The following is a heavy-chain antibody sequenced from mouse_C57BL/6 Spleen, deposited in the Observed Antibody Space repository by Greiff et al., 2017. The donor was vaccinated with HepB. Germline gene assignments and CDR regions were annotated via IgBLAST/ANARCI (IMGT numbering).Heavy chain of an antibody. J-gene: IGHJ4*01. D-gene: IGHD1-1*01. CDR1: GFNIKDYY. V-gene: IGHV14-2*01. CDR2: IDPEDGET. Sequence: EVKLMESGAELVKPGASVKLSCTASGFNIKDYYMHWVKQRTEQGLEWIGRIDPEDGETKYAPKFQGKATITADTSSNTAYLQLSSLTSEDTAVYYCASYYGSSLAMDYWGQGTSVTVSS. CDR3: ASYYGSSLAMDY.